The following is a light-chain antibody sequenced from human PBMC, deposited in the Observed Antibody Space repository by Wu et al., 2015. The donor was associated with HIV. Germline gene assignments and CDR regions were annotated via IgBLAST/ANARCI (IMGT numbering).Light chain of an antibody. Sequence: DIQMTQSPSSLSASVGDRVTITCRASQSISSYLNWYQQKPGKAPKLLIYAASSLQSGVPSRFSGSGSGTDFTLTISSLQPDDFATYYCQQYTSYSAWTFGLGTKVEIK. CDR1: QSISSY. CDR3: QQYTSYSAWT. J-gene: IGKJ1*01. CDR2: AAS. V-gene: IGKV1-39*01.